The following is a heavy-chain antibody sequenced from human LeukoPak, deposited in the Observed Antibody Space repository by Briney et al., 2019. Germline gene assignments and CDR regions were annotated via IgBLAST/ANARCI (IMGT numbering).Heavy chain of an antibody. D-gene: IGHD1/OR15-1a*01. CDR3: ARVAQGNNTTPFDH. CDR1: GYIFSDYY. V-gene: IGHV1-2*06. Sequence: GASVKVSRKASGYIFSDYYMHWVRQAPGRGLEWMGRINPNNGVTEYAQKFQGRVSMNRDKSISTFYMEVRRLRSDDTAIYYCARVAQGNNTTPFDHRGRGTLVTVSS. J-gene: IGHJ4*02. CDR2: INPNNGVT.